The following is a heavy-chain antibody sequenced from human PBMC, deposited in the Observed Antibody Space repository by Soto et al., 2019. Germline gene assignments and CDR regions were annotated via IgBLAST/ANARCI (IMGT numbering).Heavy chain of an antibody. Sequence: QVQLVQSGAEVKKPGASVKVSCKASGYTFTSYGISWVRQAPGQGLEWMGWISAYNGNTNYAQKLQGRVTMTTDTSTSTAYKGLRSLRSDDTAVYYCARDYCPGSGWYDAFDIWGQGTMVTVSS. CDR2: ISAYNGNT. D-gene: IGHD6-19*01. CDR1: GYTFTSYG. V-gene: IGHV1-18*04. J-gene: IGHJ3*02. CDR3: ARDYCPGSGWYDAFDI.